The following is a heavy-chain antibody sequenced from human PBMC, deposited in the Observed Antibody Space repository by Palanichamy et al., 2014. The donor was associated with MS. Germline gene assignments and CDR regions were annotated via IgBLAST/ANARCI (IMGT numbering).Heavy chain of an antibody. J-gene: IGHJ2*01. V-gene: IGHV3-66*01. CDR2: DGST. D-gene: IGHD5-24*01. Sequence: DGSTSYADSVKGRVVVSRDNSKNTLFLQMNILRVDDTAMYYCARFTGRDGFSHHWHFDVWGRGTPVTVSS. CDR3: ARFTGRDGFSHHWHFDV.